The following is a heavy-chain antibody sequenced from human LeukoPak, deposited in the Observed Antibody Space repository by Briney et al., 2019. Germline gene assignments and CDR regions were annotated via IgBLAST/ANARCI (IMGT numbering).Heavy chain of an antibody. V-gene: IGHV4-59*01. CDR1: GGSISTYY. J-gene: IGHJ4*02. Sequence: SETLSLTCTVSGGSISTYYWGWIRQPPGKGLEWIGYIYYTGSTNYIPSLKSRVTISLDTSKNQFSLKLSSMTAADTAVYYCARGLTAENWGQGTLVTVSS. CDR2: IYYTGST. D-gene: IGHD5-18*01. CDR3: ARGLTAEN.